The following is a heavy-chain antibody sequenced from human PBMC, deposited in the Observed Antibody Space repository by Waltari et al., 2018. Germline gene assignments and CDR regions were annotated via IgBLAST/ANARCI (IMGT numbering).Heavy chain of an antibody. J-gene: IGHJ5*02. D-gene: IGHD6-6*01. Sequence: EVQLVEPGGGLVQPGGSLRLSCAVSGFTFSDYWMSWVRQAPGKGLEGVANIKEDGSVTNYVDSVKGRFTISRDNARNSLFLQMNSLRDEDTAIYYCARASSSSSYDAWGQGTLVTVSS. CDR2: IKEDGSVT. CDR3: ARASSSSSYDA. V-gene: IGHV3-7*04. CDR1: GFTFSDYW.